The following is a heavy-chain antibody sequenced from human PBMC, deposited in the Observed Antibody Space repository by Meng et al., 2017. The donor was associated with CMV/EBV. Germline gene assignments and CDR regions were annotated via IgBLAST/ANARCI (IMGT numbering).Heavy chain of an antibody. Sequence: QLQLQESGPGLLKPSQTLSLPCTVSGGSISSGDYYWSWIRQPPGKGLEWIGYIYYSGSTYYNPSLKSRVTISVDTSKNQFSLKLSSVTAADTAVYYCARAAPDYYDSSGPPDYWGQGTLVTVSS. V-gene: IGHV4-30-4*08. CDR3: ARAAPDYYDSSGPPDY. CDR1: GGSISSGDYY. J-gene: IGHJ4*02. D-gene: IGHD3-22*01. CDR2: IYYSGST.